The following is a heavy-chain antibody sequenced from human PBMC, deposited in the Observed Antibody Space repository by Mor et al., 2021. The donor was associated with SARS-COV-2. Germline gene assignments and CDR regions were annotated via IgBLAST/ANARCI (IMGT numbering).Heavy chain of an antibody. D-gene: IGHD3-3*01. Sequence: FTISRDNAKNSLYLQMNSLRAEDTAVYYCARATASDFWSGYYTVIFDYWGQGTLVTVSS. V-gene: IGHV3-11*06. J-gene: IGHJ4*02. CDR3: ARATASDFWSGYYTVIFDY.